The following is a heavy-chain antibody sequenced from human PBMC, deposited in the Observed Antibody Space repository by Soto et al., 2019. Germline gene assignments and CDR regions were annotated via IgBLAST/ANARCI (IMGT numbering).Heavy chain of an antibody. V-gene: IGHV3-15*01. D-gene: IGHD3-16*02. J-gene: IGHJ4*02. CDR2: IKRKTDGATT. Sequence: GWSLRLSCEASGFLFNNAWMSWVRQPPGKGLEWVGRIKRKTDGATTDYAPPVRGRFTISRDDSKNTLYLQMNSLKTEDTAVYFCSTDSYDFVWGSYRFLQYRGQGTLVTVSS. CDR3: STDSYDFVWGSYRFLQY. CDR1: GFLFNNAW.